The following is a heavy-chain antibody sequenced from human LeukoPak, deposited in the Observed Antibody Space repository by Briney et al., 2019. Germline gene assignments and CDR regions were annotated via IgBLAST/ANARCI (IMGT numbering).Heavy chain of an antibody. Sequence: SETLSLTCTVSGDSISNSDFYWVWVRQSPGKGLEWIGNVYYVGNTYYNPSLKSRVTISVDTSKNQFSLKLSSVTAADTAVYYCARVSFSSTSFNWFDPWGQGTLVTVSS. D-gene: IGHD2-2*01. J-gene: IGHJ5*02. V-gene: IGHV4-39*07. CDR2: VYYVGNT. CDR3: ARVSFSSTSFNWFDP. CDR1: GDSISNSDFY.